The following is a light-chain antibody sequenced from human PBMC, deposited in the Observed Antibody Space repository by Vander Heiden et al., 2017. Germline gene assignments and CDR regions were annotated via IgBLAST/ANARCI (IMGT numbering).Light chain of an antibody. CDR2: GAS. CDR3: QQDGSSPIT. CDR1: QSVRSSY. J-gene: IGKJ4*01. Sequence: EIVFTRSPGTLSLSPGERATLSCRASQSVRSSYLAWYQQKPGQAPRLLIYGASTRATGIPDRFSGSGSGTDFTLTISRLEPEDFAVYYCQQDGSSPITFGGGTKVDIK. V-gene: IGKV3-20*01.